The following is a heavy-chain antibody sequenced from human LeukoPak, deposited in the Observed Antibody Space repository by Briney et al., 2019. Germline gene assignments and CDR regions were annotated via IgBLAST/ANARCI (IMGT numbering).Heavy chain of an antibody. CDR1: GFTFNSYG. J-gene: IGHJ6*04. Sequence: PGGSLRLSCAASGFTFNSYGIHWVRQAPGKGLEWVAFIWSDGSNKYYADSVKGRFTISRDNSKNTLYLQMNSLRADDTAVYYCAKGPPSGRTPLVDVWGKGTTVTVSS. CDR3: AKGPPSGRTPLVDV. D-gene: IGHD5-12*01. V-gene: IGHV3-30*02. CDR2: IWSDGSNK.